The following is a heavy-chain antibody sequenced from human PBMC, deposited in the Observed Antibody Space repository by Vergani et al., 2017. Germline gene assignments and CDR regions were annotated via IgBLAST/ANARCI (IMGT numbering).Heavy chain of an antibody. CDR3: AREGMSTPGIAAAGTDFDY. CDR2: IYYSGST. J-gene: IGHJ4*02. Sequence: QVQLQESGPGLVKPSQTLSLTCTVSGGSISSGGYYWSWIRQHPGKGLEWIGYIYYSGSTYYNPSLKSRVTISVDTSKNQFSLKLSSVTAADTAVYYCAREGMSTPGIAAAGTDFDYWGQGTLVTVSS. CDR1: GGSISSGGYY. V-gene: IGHV4-31*03. D-gene: IGHD6-13*01.